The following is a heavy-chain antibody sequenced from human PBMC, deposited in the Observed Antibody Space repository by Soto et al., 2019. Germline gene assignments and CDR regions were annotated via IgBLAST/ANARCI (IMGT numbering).Heavy chain of an antibody. D-gene: IGHD3-22*01. CDR1: GGSISSYY. V-gene: IGHV4-59*01. Sequence: LSETLSLTCTVSGGSISSYYWSWIRQPPGKGLEWIGYIYYSGSTNYNPSLKSRVTISVDTSKNQFSLKLSSVTAADTAVYYCARDHRYYYDSSGYPFPFYWGQGTLVTVSS. CDR3: ARDHRYYYDSSGYPFPFY. J-gene: IGHJ4*02. CDR2: IYYSGST.